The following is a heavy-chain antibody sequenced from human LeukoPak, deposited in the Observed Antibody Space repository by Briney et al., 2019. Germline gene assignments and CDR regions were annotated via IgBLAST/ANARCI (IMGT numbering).Heavy chain of an antibody. J-gene: IGHJ4*02. CDR1: GYTFTSYG. Sequence: ASVKVSCKASGYTFTSYGISWVRQAPGQGLEWMGWISAYNGNTNYAQKLQGRVTMTTDTSTSTAYMELRSLRSDDTAVYYCARVCWWGSSTSCYRFDYWGQGTLVTVSS. CDR3: ARVCWWGSSTSCYRFDY. V-gene: IGHV1-18*01. CDR2: ISAYNGNT. D-gene: IGHD2-2*02.